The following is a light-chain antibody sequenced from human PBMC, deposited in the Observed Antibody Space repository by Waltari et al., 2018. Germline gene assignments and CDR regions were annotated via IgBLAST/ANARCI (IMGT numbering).Light chain of an antibody. CDR3: QQYDNWPPYT. CDR2: TAS. V-gene: IGKV3-15*01. CDR1: QSGNSN. Sequence: EIVMPQSPATLSVSPGVRANISCRASQSGNSNLAWYQQKPGQAPRLLIYTASTRATGVPARFSGRGSGTHFTLTISSLQSEDFAVYYCQQYDNWPPYTFGQGTNLEIK. J-gene: IGKJ2*01.